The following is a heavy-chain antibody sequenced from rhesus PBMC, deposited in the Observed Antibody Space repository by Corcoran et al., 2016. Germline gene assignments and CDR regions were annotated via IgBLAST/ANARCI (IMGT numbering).Heavy chain of an antibody. J-gene: IGHJ4*01. CDR3: GRGRVVNDRGLDS. V-gene: IGHV4-147*01. CDR2: LFGDGGST. CDR1: GAFVNSNS. Sequence: QVQLQESGPGLVKSSETLSLTCAVSGAFVNSNSWTWIRQPPGKGLGWIGRLFGDGGSTSSNPSLTRRVTSSRDTSKNQFALKLNSVTAADAAVYYCGRGRVVNDRGLDSWGQGVLVTVSS. D-gene: IGHD3-28*01.